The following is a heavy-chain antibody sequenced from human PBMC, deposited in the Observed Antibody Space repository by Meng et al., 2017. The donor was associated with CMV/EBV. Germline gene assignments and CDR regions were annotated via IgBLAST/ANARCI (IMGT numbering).Heavy chain of an antibody. V-gene: IGHV1-69*05. CDR3: ASAWTTVTTWWFDP. CDR1: VRTLESYA. D-gene: IGHD4-11*01. CDR2: IISIFGTT. J-gene: IGHJ5*02. Sequence: SVRTLESYAISWVRQAREQALECMGVIISIFGTTYCTHSFRSSVKITTDYSTRTAYMELSSLRSGDTAVYYCASAWTTVTTWWFDPWGQGTLVTVSS.